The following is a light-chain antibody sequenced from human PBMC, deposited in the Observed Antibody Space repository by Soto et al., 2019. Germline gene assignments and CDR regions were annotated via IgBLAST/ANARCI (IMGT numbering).Light chain of an antibody. CDR1: QSISSW. Sequence: DIQMTQSPSTLSASVGDRVTITWRASQSISSWLAWYQQRPGKAPKLLIYTASSLESGVPSRFSGSGSGTEFTLTITSLQPDDFATYYCQQYDLYPWTFGQGTKVEI. CDR3: QQYDLYPWT. V-gene: IGKV1-5*03. CDR2: TAS. J-gene: IGKJ1*01.